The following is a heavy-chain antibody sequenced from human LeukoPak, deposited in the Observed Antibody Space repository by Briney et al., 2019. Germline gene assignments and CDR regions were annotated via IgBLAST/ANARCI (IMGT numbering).Heavy chain of an antibody. CDR3: ARGGIFLEWFYYYDYMDV. CDR1: GGSTSSSNW. D-gene: IGHD3-3*01. Sequence: SGTLSLTCAVSGGSTSSSNWWSWVRQPPGKGLEWIGEIYHSGSTNYNPSLKSRVTISVDKSKNQFSLKLSSVTTADTAVYYCARGGIFLEWFYYYDYMDVWGKGTTVTVSS. V-gene: IGHV4-4*02. J-gene: IGHJ6*03. CDR2: IYHSGST.